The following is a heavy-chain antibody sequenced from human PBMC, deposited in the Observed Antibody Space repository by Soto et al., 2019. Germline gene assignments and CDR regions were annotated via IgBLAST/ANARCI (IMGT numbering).Heavy chain of an antibody. CDR3: ARLFTVTTDYYFAMDV. J-gene: IGHJ6*02. CDR1: GGSISGSY. CDR2: IYSSGSS. Sequence: VQLRESGPGLVKPSETLSLSCTVSGGSISGSYWSWVRQPAGKGLEWIGRIYSSGSSNYNPSLNSRLTMSLDTSKNQFSLKLRSVTAADTAIYYCARLFTVTTDYYFAMDVWGQGTTVTVSS. D-gene: IGHD4-17*01. V-gene: IGHV4-4*07.